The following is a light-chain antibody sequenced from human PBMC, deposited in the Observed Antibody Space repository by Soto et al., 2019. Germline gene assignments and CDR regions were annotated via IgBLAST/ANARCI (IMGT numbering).Light chain of an antibody. CDR1: SNNVGGYNY. CDR2: DVT. CDR3: CSYAGTYTWI. Sequence: QSVLTQPRSVSGSPGQSVTISCTGASNNVGGYNYVSWYQHHPGKVPQLIIYDVTKRPSGVPDRFSGSKSGNTASLTISGLQVEDEADHYCCSYAGTYTWIFGGGTQRPSS. J-gene: IGLJ7*01. V-gene: IGLV2-11*01.